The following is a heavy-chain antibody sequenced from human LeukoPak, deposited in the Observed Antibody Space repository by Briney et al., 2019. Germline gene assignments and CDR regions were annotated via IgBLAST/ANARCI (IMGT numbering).Heavy chain of an antibody. Sequence: SETLSLTCAVYGGSFSGYYWSWIRQPPGKGLEWIGEINHSGSTNYNPSLKSRVTISVDTSKNQFSLKLSSVTAADTAVYYCARDGYSYGSDYWGQGTLVTVSS. J-gene: IGHJ4*02. CDR3: ARDGYSYGSDY. CDR1: GGSFSGYY. V-gene: IGHV4-34*01. CDR2: INHSGST. D-gene: IGHD5-18*01.